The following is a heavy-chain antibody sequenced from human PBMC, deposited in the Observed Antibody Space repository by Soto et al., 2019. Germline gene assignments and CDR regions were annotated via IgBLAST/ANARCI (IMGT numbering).Heavy chain of an antibody. D-gene: IGHD2-2*01. J-gene: IGHJ4*01. CDR2: INQDGSEK. V-gene: IGHV3-7*03. CDR1: GFTFSSYW. CDR3: VRKYPGTRRFDE. Sequence: PVVSLRLSCAASGFTFSSYWMSWVRQAPGKGLEWVATINQDGSEKYYVDSVKGRFTISRDNSRTTLYLQMNSLRVEDTALYYGVRKYPGTRRFDEWGQGNLVTVYS.